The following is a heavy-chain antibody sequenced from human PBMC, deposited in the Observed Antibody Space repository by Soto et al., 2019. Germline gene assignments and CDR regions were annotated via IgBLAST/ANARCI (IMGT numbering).Heavy chain of an antibody. J-gene: IGHJ4*02. V-gene: IGHV3-30-3*01. CDR3: ARGYNWNYFDY. Sequence: GGSLRLSCAASGFTFSSYAMHWVRQAPGKGLEWVAVISYDGSNKYYADSVKGRFTISRDNSKNTLYLQMNSLRAEDTAVYYCARGYNWNYFDYWGQGTLVTVSS. D-gene: IGHD1-20*01. CDR2: ISYDGSNK. CDR1: GFTFSSYA.